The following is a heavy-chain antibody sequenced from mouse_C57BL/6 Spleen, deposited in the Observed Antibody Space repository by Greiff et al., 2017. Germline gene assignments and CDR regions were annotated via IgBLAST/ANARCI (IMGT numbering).Heavy chain of an antibody. Sequence: VQLQQSGPELAKPGASVKLSCKASGYTFTDYWMHWVKQRPGKGLEWIGYINPSSGDTKYNQKFKDKATLTAAKSSSTAYMQLSSLTSEDSAVYYCARTRGISTVVAPIDYWGQGTSVTVSS. J-gene: IGHJ4*01. D-gene: IGHD1-1*01. CDR1: GYTFTDYW. CDR2: INPSSGDT. CDR3: ARTRGISTVVAPIDY. V-gene: IGHV1-7*01.